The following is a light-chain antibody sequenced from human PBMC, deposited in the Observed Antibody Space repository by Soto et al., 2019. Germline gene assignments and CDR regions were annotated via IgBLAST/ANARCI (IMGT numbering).Light chain of an antibody. CDR2: DAS. CDR3: QQYENYWT. V-gene: IGKV1-5*01. J-gene: IGKJ1*01. Sequence: DIQMTQSPSTLSASVGDRVTITCRASQSISSWLAWYQQKPGKAPKLLIYDASSLESGVPSRFSGSGSGTKFTLTIASLQPDDFATYYCQQYENYWTFGQGTKVDIK. CDR1: QSISSW.